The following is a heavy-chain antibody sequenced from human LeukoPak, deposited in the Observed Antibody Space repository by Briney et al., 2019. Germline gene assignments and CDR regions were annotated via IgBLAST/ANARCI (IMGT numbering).Heavy chain of an antibody. V-gene: IGHV4-38-2*02. D-gene: IGHD6-13*01. CDR2: IYHSGST. CDR3: ARGGIAAAGFDY. CDR1: GYSISSGYY. J-gene: IGHJ4*02. Sequence: SETLSLTCTVSGYSISSGYYWGWIRQPPGKGLEWIGSIYHSGSTYYNPSLKSRVTISVDTSKNQFSLKLSSVTAADTAVYYCARGGIAAAGFDYWGQGTLVTVSS.